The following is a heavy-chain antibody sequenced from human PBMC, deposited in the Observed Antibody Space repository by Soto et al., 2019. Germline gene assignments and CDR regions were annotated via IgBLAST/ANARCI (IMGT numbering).Heavy chain of an antibody. CDR1: GFTFSSYA. Sequence: GESLKISCAASGFTFSSYAMSWVRQAPGKGLEWVSAISGSGGSTYYADSVKGRFTISRDNSKNTLYLQMNSLRAEDTAVYYCAKDLSSGWYFDYWGQGTLVTVSS. D-gene: IGHD6-19*01. CDR2: ISGSGGST. V-gene: IGHV3-23*01. J-gene: IGHJ4*02. CDR3: AKDLSSGWYFDY.